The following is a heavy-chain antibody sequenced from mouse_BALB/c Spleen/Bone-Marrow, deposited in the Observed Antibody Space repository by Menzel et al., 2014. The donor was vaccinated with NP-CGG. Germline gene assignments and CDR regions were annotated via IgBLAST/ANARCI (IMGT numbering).Heavy chain of an antibody. J-gene: IGHJ2*01. V-gene: IGHV1-39*01. CDR3: ARPPNYGYYFDY. Sequence: EVQLQQSGPELVKPGASVKISCKASGYSFTDYIMLWVKQSHGKSLEWIGSINPYYGSTSYNLKFKGKATLTVDKSSSTAYMQLNSLTSEDSAVYYCARPPNYGYYFDYWGQGTTLAVSS. D-gene: IGHD2-2*01. CDR2: INPYYGST. CDR1: GYSFTDYI.